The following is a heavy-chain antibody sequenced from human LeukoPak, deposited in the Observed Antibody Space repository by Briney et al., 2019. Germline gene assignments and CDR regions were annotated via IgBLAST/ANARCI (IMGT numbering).Heavy chain of an antibody. CDR3: ASGVLTVTLFDY. CDR2: IYYSGST. D-gene: IGHD4-11*01. J-gene: IGHJ4*02. V-gene: IGHV4-59*01. Sequence: SETLSLTCTVSGGSISSYYWSWIRQPPGKGLEWIGYIYYSGSTNYNPSLKSRVTISVDTSKNQFSLKLSSVTAADTAVYYCASGVLTVTLFDYWGQGTLVTVCS. CDR1: GGSISSYY.